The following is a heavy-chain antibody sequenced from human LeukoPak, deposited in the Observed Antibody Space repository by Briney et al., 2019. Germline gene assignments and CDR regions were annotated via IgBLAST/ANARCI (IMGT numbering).Heavy chain of an antibody. V-gene: IGHV4-59*12. CDR2: IYYSGST. J-gene: IGHJ4*02. Sequence: SETLSLTCTVSGGSISSYYWSWIRQPPGKGLEWIGYIYYSGSTSYNPSLKSRVTISVDTSKNQFSLKLSSVTAADTAVYYCARASPYYYDSSGYYVFDYWGQGTLVTVSS. D-gene: IGHD3-22*01. CDR3: ARASPYYYDSSGYYVFDY. CDR1: GGSISSYY.